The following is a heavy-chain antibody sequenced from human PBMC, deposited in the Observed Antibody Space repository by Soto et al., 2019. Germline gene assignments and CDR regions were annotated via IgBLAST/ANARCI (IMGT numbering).Heavy chain of an antibody. V-gene: IGHV4-59*01. CDR2: IYYTGST. CDR1: GGSITNYY. J-gene: IGHJ6*02. D-gene: IGHD4-17*01. Sequence: PSETLSLTCTVSGGSITNYYWNWIRQSPGKGLEWIGYIYYTGSTNYNPSLKSRVTISVHMSKNQFSLKLTSVTAADTAMYYCARDSPAGYGDYEYYYYGMDVWAQGTTVTVSS. CDR3: ARDSPAGYGDYEYYYYGMDV.